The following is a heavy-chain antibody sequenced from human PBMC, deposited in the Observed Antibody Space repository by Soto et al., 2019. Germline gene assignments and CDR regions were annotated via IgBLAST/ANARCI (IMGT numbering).Heavy chain of an antibody. CDR3: ARDGTGEQGYFEL. Sequence: EVQLVESGGGLVQPGGSLRLSCAASGFTVSRNYMSWVRQAPGKGLEWVSVIFSGGRTYYADSVKGRFTISRDNSKNTLYLQMNSLRAEDTAVYYCARDGTGEQGYFELWGRGSLVTVSS. CDR2: IFSGGRT. CDR1: GFTVSRNY. V-gene: IGHV3-66*01. J-gene: IGHJ2*01. D-gene: IGHD7-27*01.